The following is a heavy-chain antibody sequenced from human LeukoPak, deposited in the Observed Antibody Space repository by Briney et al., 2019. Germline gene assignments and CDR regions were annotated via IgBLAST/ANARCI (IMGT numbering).Heavy chain of an antibody. CDR2: IIPIFGTA. J-gene: IGHJ4*02. V-gene: IGHV1-69*13. D-gene: IGHD4-11*01. CDR1: GGTFSSYA. CDR3: APTTVTPTSQPVAVN. Sequence: ASVKVSCKASGGTFSSYAISWVRQAPGQGLEWMGGIIPIFGTANYAQKFQGRVTITADESTSTAYMELSSLRSEDTAVYYCAPTTVTPTSQPVAVNWGQRTLVTVSS.